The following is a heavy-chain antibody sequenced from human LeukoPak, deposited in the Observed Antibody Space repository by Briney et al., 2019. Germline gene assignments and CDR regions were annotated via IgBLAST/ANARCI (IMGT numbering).Heavy chain of an antibody. J-gene: IGHJ4*02. CDR3: ARAPTPFYYDSSAYYSDF. D-gene: IGHD6-25*01. CDR2: MNPYTGKT. Sequence: EASVKVSCTTSGYTFTNFDINWVRQATGQGLEWLGWMNPYTGKTGYAQKFQGRVTFTGDTSIRTAYTEVSSLTSEDTAVYYCARAPTPFYYDSSAYYSDFWGQGTLVTVSS. V-gene: IGHV1-8*03. CDR1: GYTFTNFD.